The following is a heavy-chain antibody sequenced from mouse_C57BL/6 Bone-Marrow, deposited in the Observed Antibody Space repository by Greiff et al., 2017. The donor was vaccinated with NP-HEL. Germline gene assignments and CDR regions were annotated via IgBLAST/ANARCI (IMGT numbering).Heavy chain of an antibody. CDR2: ISSGSSTI. V-gene: IGHV5-17*01. CDR3: ARRSYGSSSYYAMDD. CDR1: GFTFSDYG. J-gene: IGHJ4*01. Sequence: EVKLVESGGGLVKPGGSLKLSCAASGFTFSDYGMHWVRQAPEKGLEWVAYISSGSSTIYYADTVKGRFTISRDNAKNTLFLQMTSLRSEDTAMYYCARRSYGSSSYYAMDDWGQGTSVTVSS. D-gene: IGHD1-1*01.